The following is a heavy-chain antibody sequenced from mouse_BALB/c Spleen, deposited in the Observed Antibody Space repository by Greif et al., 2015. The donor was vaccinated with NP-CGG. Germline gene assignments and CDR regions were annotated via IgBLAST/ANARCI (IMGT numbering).Heavy chain of an antibody. CDR3: ARDWDLFAY. CDR1: GYTFTSYW. J-gene: IGHJ3*01. Sequence: VQLVESGAELAKPGASVKMSCKASGYTFTSYWMHWVKQRPGQGLEWIGYINPSTGYTEYNQKFKDKATLTADKSSSTAYMQLSSLTSEDSAVYYCARDWDLFAYWGQGTLVTVSA. D-gene: IGHD4-1*01. CDR2: INPSTGYT. V-gene: IGHV1-7*01.